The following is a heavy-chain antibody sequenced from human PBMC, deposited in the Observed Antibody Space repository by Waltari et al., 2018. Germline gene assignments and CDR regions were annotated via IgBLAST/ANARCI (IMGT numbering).Heavy chain of an antibody. V-gene: IGHV1-8*01. D-gene: IGHD3-10*01. Sequence: QVQLVQSGAEVKKPGASVKVSCKASGYTFTSYDINWVRQATGQGLEWMGWMNPNSGNTGYAHKCQGRVTMTRNTSISTAYMDLGSLRSEDTAVYYCARFRYYYGSGRTPAAFDIWGQGTMVTVSS. CDR2: MNPNSGNT. J-gene: IGHJ3*02. CDR3: ARFRYYYGSGRTPAAFDI. CDR1: GYTFTSYD.